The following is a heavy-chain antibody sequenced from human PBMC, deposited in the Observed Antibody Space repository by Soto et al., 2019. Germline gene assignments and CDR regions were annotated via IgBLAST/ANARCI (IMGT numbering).Heavy chain of an antibody. D-gene: IGHD6-19*01. Sequence: EASVKVSCKASGYTFTIYAMHWVLQAPGQRLEWMGWINAGNGNTKYSQKFQGRVTITRDTSASTAYMELSSLRSEDTAVYYCAIDVAGTITYYFDYWCQGTVVTVFS. CDR1: GYTFTIYA. V-gene: IGHV1-3*01. CDR2: INAGNGNT. J-gene: IGHJ4*02. CDR3: AIDVAGTITYYFDY.